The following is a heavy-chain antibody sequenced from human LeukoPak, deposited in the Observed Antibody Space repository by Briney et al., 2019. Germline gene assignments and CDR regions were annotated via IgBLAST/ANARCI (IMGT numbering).Heavy chain of an antibody. CDR2: IRSKAYGGTT. CDR3: TRDRYSGSYYGDY. J-gene: IGHJ4*02. V-gene: IGHV3-49*03. D-gene: IGHD1-26*01. CDR1: GFTFGDYA. Sequence: GGSLRLSCTASGFTFGDYAMSWSRQAPGKGLEWVGFIRSKAYGGTTEYAASVKGRFTISRDDSKSIAYLQMNSLETEDTAVYYCTRDRYSGSYYGDYWGQGTLVTVSS.